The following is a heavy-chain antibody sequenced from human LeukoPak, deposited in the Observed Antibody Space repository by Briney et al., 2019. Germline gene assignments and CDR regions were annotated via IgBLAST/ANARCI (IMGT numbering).Heavy chain of an antibody. CDR1: GFTFSSFA. CDR3: ARGPRSGSWYFLDY. Sequence: GGSLRLSCAASGFTFSSFAMSWVRQASGKGVEWVSSNSGSGGNTYYADSVKGRFTISRDNSKNTLSLQMNSLSAEDTAVYYCARGPRSGSWYFLDYWGQGTLATVSS. CDR2: NSGSGGNT. D-gene: IGHD6-13*01. J-gene: IGHJ4*02. V-gene: IGHV3-23*01.